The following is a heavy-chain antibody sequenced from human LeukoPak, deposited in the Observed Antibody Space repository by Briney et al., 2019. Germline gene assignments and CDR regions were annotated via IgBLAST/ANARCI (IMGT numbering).Heavy chain of an antibody. CDR1: GFTFSSYA. CDR2: ISYDGSNK. D-gene: IGHD4-17*01. J-gene: IGHJ5*02. CDR3: ARVRGYGDPNWFDP. V-gene: IGHV3-30-3*01. Sequence: GRSLRLSCAASGFTFSSYAMHWVRQAPGKGLEWVAVISYDGSNKYYADSVKGRFTISRDNSKNTLYLQMNSLRAEDTAVYYCARVRGYGDPNWFDPWGQGTLVTVSS.